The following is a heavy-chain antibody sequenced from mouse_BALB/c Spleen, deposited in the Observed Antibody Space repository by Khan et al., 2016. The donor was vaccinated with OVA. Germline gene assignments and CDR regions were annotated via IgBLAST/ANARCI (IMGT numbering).Heavy chain of an antibody. J-gene: IGHJ2*01. D-gene: IGHD1-1*01. CDR2: ISYSDST. V-gene: IGHV3-2*02. CDR1: GYSITSNYA. Sequence: EVQLVESGPGLVKPSQSLSLTCTVTGYSITSNYAWNWIRQFPGNKLEWMGYISYSDSTSYNPSLKSRISITRDTSQNQFFLQLNSVTTEDTATXYCARGNYYGYYFDYWGHGTTLTVSS. CDR3: ARGNYYGYYFDY.